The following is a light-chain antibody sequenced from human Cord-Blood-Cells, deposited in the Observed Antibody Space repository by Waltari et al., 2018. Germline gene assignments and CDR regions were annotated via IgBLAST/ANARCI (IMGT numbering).Light chain of an antibody. CDR1: ALPKQF. CDR2: KDR. J-gene: IGLJ3*02. CDR3: QSADSSGTWV. V-gene: IGLV3-25*03. Sequence: SYELTRPPSVSVSPGQTARITCSGDALPKQFAYWYKQKPGQAPVLGIYKDRERPSGIPERFSGSSSRTTVTLTISGVQAEDEADYYCQSADSSGTWVFGGGTKLTVL.